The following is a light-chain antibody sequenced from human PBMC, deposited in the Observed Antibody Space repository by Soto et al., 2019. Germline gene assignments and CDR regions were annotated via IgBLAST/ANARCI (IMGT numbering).Light chain of an antibody. CDR3: QRYGSLPLT. J-gene: IGKJ4*01. CDR1: QSVSSNY. Sequence: EIVLTQSPGTLSLSPGERATLSCRASQSVSSNYLAWYQQKPGQAPRLLIYGASSRATGIPDRFSGSWSGTDFPLIISRLEPDDFAVYHCQRYGSLPLTFGGGTEVEIK. V-gene: IGKV3-20*01. CDR2: GAS.